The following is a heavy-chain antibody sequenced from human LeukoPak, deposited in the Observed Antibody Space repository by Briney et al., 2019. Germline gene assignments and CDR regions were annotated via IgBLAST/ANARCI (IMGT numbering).Heavy chain of an antibody. CDR2: IYHSGST. Sequence: SETLSLTCAVYGGSFSGYSWSWIRQPPGKGLEWIGYIYHSGSTYYNPSLKSRVTISVDRSKNQFSLKLSSVTAADTAVYYCARVGFWSGYYFDYWGQGTLVTVSS. CDR1: GGSFSGYS. D-gene: IGHD3-3*01. CDR3: ARVGFWSGYYFDY. J-gene: IGHJ4*02. V-gene: IGHV4-30-2*01.